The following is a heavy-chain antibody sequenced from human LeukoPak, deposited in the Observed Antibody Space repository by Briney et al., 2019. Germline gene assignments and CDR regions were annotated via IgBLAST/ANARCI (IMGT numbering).Heavy chain of an antibody. D-gene: IGHD5-18*01. CDR1: GASISSYY. CDR3: ARHGEDLYSYVES. J-gene: IGHJ5*02. V-gene: IGHV4-59*08. Sequence: SETLSLTCTASGASISSYYWSWIRQPPGKGLEWIGYIYYTGSSNYNPPLKSRVTISADTSKNQLSMKLSSVTAADTAVYHCARHGEDLYSYVESWGQGTLVTVSS. CDR2: IYYTGSS.